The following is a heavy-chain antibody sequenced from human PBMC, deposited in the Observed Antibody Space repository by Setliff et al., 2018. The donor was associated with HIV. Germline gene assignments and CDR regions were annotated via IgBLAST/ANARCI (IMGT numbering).Heavy chain of an antibody. V-gene: IGHV1-69*06. CDR2: IIPIFGTP. CDR3: ARSVWAVVVPTDPAVDAFAI. Sequence: SVKVSCKASGYKFTSYYIHWVRQAPGQGLEWMGRIIPIFGTPNYAQKFQGRVTITADKSTSTVYLDLRSLTSEDTAMYYCARSVWAVVVPTDPAVDAFAIWGQGTMVTVSS. CDR1: GYKFTSYY. D-gene: IGHD2-2*01. J-gene: IGHJ3*02.